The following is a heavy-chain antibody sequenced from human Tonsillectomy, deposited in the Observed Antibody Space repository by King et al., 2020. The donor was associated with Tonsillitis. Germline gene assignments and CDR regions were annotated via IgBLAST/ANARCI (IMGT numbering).Heavy chain of an antibody. CDR2: INHGGRT. CDR1: GGSFSGYY. J-gene: IGHJ4*02. Sequence: VQLQQWGAGLLKPSETLSLTCAVYGGSFSGYYWSWIRQPPGKGLEWIGEINHGGRTNYKASLKSRVTISVDTSRKEFSLKLSSVTAADTAVYYCARGGFTLTGYYFDFWGQGTLVTVSS. D-gene: IGHD4-17*01. CDR3: ARGGFTLTGYYFDF. V-gene: IGHV4-34*01.